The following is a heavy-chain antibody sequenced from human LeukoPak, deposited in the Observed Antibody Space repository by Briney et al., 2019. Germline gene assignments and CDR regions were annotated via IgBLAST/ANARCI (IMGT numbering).Heavy chain of an antibody. D-gene: IGHD3-10*01. J-gene: IGHJ6*03. V-gene: IGHV3-33*06. CDR2: IWFDGSNK. Sequence: GRSLRLSCAASGFTLTSYSMHWVRQAPGEGLEWVAVIWFDGSNKHYVDSAKGRFTISRDNSKNTLYLQMNSLRAEDTAVYYCAKDLVWEYGSGSYRRDYYMDVWGKGTTVTVSS. CDR3: AKDLVWEYGSGSYRRDYYMDV. CDR1: GFTLTSYS.